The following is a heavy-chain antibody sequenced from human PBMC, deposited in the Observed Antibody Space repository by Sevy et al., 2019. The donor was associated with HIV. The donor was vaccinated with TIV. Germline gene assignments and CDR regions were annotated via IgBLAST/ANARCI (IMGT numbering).Heavy chain of an antibody. CDR1: GGSIRNSRYY. CDR2: AYYSGNT. V-gene: IGHV4-39*01. CDR3: ARQFYNWNLEHIDY. J-gene: IGHJ4*02. D-gene: IGHD1-20*01. Sequence: SETLSLTCTVSGGSIRNSRYYWGWIRQPPGKGLEWVGSAYYSGNTYYSPSLKSRVIISVDTSKNQFSVRLSSVTAADSAVYYCARQFYNWNLEHIDYWGQGTLVTVSS.